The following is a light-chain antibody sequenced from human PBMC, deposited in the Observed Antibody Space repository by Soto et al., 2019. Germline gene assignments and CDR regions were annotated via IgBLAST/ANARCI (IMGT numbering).Light chain of an antibody. CDR2: DVS. J-gene: IGLJ2*01. CDR1: SSDVGGYNY. V-gene: IGLV2-14*01. Sequence: QSALTQPASVSGSPGQSITISCTGTSSDVGGYNYFSWYQQHPGKAPKLMIYDVSNRPSGVSNRFSGSKSGNTASLTISGLQAEDEADYYCSSYTSSSTLVVFGGGTKLT. CDR3: SSYTSSSTLVV.